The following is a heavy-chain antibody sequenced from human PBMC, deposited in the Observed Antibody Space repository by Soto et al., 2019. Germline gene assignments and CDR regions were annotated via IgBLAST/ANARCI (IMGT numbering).Heavy chain of an antibody. V-gene: IGHV4-4*07. J-gene: IGHJ6*01. D-gene: IGHD6-6*01. CDR3: ARDLHMLLLTEYSRHTYYYCG. Sequence: TGKGLEWIGRIYTSGSTNYNPSLKSRVTMSVDTSKNQFSLKLSSVTAADTAVYYCARDLHMLLLTEYSRHTYYYCG. CDR2: IYTSGST.